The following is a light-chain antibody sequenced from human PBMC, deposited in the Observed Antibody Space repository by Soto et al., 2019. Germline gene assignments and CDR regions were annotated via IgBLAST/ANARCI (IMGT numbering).Light chain of an antibody. CDR2: EVT. Sequence: QSALTQPPSASGSPGQSVTISCTGTSSDVGAYKYVSWYQQYPGKAPKLMIYEVTKRPSGVTARFSGSKSGNTASLTVSGLQAEDEADYYCTSYVGNDIWVFGGGTKVTVL. CDR3: TSYVGNDIWV. V-gene: IGLV2-8*01. CDR1: SSDVGAYKY. J-gene: IGLJ3*02.